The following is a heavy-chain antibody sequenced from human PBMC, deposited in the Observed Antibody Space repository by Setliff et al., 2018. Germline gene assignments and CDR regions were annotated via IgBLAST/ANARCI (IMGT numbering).Heavy chain of an antibody. D-gene: IGHD3-10*01. CDR3: ARDHAYGSRFYYYYYGMDV. Sequence: GGSLRLSCAASGITFRTYSLNWVRQAPGRGLEWISFISSDSRTTYYADSVKGRFTISRDNAKNSLYLQMNSLRAEDTAVYYCARDHAYGSRFYYYYYGMDVWGQGTTVTVSS. V-gene: IGHV3-48*04. J-gene: IGHJ6*02. CDR2: ISSDSRTT. CDR1: GITFRTYS.